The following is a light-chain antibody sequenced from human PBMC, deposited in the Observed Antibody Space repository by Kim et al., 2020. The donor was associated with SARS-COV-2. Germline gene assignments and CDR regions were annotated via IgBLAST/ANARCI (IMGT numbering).Light chain of an antibody. V-gene: IGKV3-15*01. CDR1: ESISRN. Sequence: APPGESATLSCRASESISRNIAWSQQSPGQAPRLLIHDASTRATGISARFSGSGSGTEFTLTIGSLQSEDFAVYYCQQYSKWPQTFGQGTKVDIK. J-gene: IGKJ1*01. CDR3: QQYSKWPQT. CDR2: DAS.